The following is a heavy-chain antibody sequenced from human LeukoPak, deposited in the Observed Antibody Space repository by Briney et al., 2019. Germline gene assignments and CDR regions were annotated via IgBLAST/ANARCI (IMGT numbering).Heavy chain of an antibody. J-gene: IGHJ4*02. CDR3: ARDRHGSPFDF. V-gene: IGHV1-2*02. CDR1: GYTFTDYF. Sequence: EASVKVSCKASGYTFTDYFIHWVRQAPGQGPEWMGWINPSSGGTKFAQNFQGRVTMTRDTSISTAYMELSRLRSDDTAVYFRARDRHGSPFDFWGQGTLVTVSS. CDR2: INPSSGGT.